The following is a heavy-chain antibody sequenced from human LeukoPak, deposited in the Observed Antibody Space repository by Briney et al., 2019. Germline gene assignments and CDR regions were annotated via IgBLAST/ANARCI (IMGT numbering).Heavy chain of an antibody. J-gene: IGHJ4*02. CDR3: ARRWGDTSGYYNVFHH. V-gene: IGHV5-51*01. CDR2: IYPSGSDT. Sequence: GESLKISSKTSGYNFADHCIGWARQTPRKGLEWMGIIYPSGSDTRYSPSFEGQVIIAADTSINTAYLQWHSLKASDTAIYYCARRWGDTSGYYNVFHHWGQGTLVTVSS. D-gene: IGHD3-22*01. CDR1: GYNFADHC.